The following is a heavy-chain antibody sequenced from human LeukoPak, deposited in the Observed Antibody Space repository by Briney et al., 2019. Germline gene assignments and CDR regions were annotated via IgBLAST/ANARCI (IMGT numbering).Heavy chain of an antibody. D-gene: IGHD6-19*01. V-gene: IGHV3-48*01. CDR3: AKDMWSSGWSENYFDY. J-gene: IGHJ4*02. CDR1: GFTFSDYS. CDR2: ISFSVNTK. Sequence: SGGSLRLSCAASGFTFSDYSMNWVRQAPGKGLEWVSYISFSVNTKYYGDSVKGRFTISRDNSKNTLYLQMNSLRAEDTAVYYCAKDMWSSGWSENYFDYWGQGTLVTVSS.